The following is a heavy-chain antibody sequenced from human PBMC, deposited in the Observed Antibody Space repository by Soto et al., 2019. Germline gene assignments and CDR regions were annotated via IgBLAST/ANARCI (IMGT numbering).Heavy chain of an antibody. CDR2: IYHSGRT. CDR1: GVSIISGGYY. D-gene: IGHD2-21*01. CDR3: ESVIGRASEYSFEY. V-gene: IGHV4-31*03. Sequence: SETXSLTCTVSGVSIISGGYYWCWIRQHPGKGLEWIGNIYHSGRTYYNPSLKSRVIMSVDTSKNHFSIKLNSVTAADTDMYFCESVIGRASEYSFEYWGHGTLVTVSS. J-gene: IGHJ4*01.